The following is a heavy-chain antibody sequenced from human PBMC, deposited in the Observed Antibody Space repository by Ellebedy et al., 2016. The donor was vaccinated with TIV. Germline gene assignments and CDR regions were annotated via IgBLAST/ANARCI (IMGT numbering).Heavy chain of an antibody. CDR3: ASLYMVGEQLVLKFHYMDV. CDR1: GFTFSDYA. Sequence: GGSLRLXXAASGFTFSDYAMHWVRQAPGKGLEWAALISYDGNKTDYADSVKGRFTISRDNSKSTLYLQMNSLRAEDTAVYYCASLYMVGEQLVLKFHYMDVWGKGTTVTVSS. V-gene: IGHV3-30-3*01. J-gene: IGHJ6*03. D-gene: IGHD6-6*01. CDR2: ISYDGNKT.